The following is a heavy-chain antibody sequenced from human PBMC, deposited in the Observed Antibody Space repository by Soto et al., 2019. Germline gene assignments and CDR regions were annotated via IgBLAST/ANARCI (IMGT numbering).Heavy chain of an antibody. J-gene: IGHJ6*02. D-gene: IGHD2-15*01. CDR3: ARRDFYCRGRNCFSGDYAMDV. CDR1: GFTFSIYA. Sequence: QVQLVESGGGVVQPGSSLRLYCTASGFTFSIYAMHWVRQAPGKGLEWVSIISFDGKNIDYARSVRGRFTISRDNSQNTLYLQMDRLRTEDTAVYYCARRDFYCRGRNCFSGDYAMDVWGQGTTVTVSS. V-gene: IGHV3-30*04. CDR2: ISFDGKNI.